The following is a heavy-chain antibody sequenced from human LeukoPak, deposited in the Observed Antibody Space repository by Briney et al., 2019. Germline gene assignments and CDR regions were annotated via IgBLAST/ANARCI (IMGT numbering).Heavy chain of an antibody. Sequence: GGSLRLSCAASGFTFSSYAMSWVRQAPGKGLEWVSTISGSGYTTYYADSVKGRFTISRDNSKSTLYVQMNSVRAEDTAVYYCAKGRGSSWYWFDPWGQGTLVTVSS. J-gene: IGHJ5*02. CDR3: AKGRGSSWYWFDP. D-gene: IGHD6-13*01. CDR1: GFTFSSYA. CDR2: ISGSGYTT. V-gene: IGHV3-23*01.